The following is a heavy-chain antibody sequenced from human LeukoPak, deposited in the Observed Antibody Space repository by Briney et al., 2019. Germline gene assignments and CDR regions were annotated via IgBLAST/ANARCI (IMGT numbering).Heavy chain of an antibody. J-gene: IGHJ4*02. CDR3: ARVSPRDDCSSTSCYGNFDY. CDR1: GYTFTSYG. CDR2: ISAYNGNT. Sequence: ASVKVSCKASGYTFTSYGISWVRQAPGPGLEWMGWISAYNGNTNYAQKLHGRVTMTTDTSTSTAYMELRSLRSDDTAVYYCARVSPRDDCSSTSCYGNFDYWGQGTLVTVSS. D-gene: IGHD2-2*01. V-gene: IGHV1-18*04.